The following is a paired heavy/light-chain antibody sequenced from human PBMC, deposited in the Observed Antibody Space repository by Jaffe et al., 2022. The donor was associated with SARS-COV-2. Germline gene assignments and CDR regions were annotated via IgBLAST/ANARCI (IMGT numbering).Heavy chain of an antibody. CDR3: AKDWGEIVGLFDC. V-gene: IGHV3-23*01. J-gene: IGHJ4*02. Sequence: EVQLLESGGGLEQPGGSLRLSCVVSGLTFSSFGMSWVRQGPGKGLEPVSIISGRGATKQYADSVKGRFTISRDNSKNTLYLQMNDLRAEDTAVYYCAKDWGEIVGLFDCWGQGILVTVSS. CDR2: ISGRGATK. D-gene: IGHD5-12*01. CDR1: GLTFSSFG.
Light chain of an antibody. CDR2: WAS. J-gene: IGKJ2*01. CDR1: QSVLNRSNNKNY. CDR3: QQYYGVLYT. V-gene: IGKV4-1*01. Sequence: DIVMTQSPDSLAVSLGERATINCKCSQSVLNRSNNKNYLAWYQQKPGQPPKLLISWASTRESGVPDRFSGSGSGTDFTLSISSLQAEDVAVYYCQQYYGVLYTFGQGTKLEIK.